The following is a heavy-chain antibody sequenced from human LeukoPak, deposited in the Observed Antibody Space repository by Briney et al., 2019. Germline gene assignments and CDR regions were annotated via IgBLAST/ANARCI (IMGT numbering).Heavy chain of an antibody. D-gene: IGHD3-10*01. Sequence: YPSETLSLTCTVSGGSISRSSYYWGWIRQPPGKGLEWIGSFHYSGSTYYNPSLKSRVTISEDTSKNQCTLKQSSVTAADTAMYNCAQMYGSGPYNWFDPWGQGTLVTVSS. CDR1: GGSISRSSYY. CDR3: AQMYGSGPYNWFDP. CDR2: FHYSGST. J-gene: IGHJ5*02. V-gene: IGHV4-39*01.